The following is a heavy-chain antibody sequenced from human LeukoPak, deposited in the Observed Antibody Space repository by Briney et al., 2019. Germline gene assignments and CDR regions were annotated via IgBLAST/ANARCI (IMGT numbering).Heavy chain of an antibody. CDR2: IYYSGTA. V-gene: IGHV4-31*03. CDR3: ARATGGAAAADFDP. CDR1: GGSISSGGYY. D-gene: IGHD6-13*01. J-gene: IGHJ5*02. Sequence: SETLSLTCTVSGGSISSGGYYWSWIRQHPGKGLEWIGFIYYSGTAYYNPSLKSRVSISIDTSNNHFSLKLSSVTAADTAIYYCARATGGAAAADFDPWGQGTLVTVSS.